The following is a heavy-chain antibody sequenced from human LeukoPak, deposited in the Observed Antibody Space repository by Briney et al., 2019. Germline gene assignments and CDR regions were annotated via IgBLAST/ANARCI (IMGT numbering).Heavy chain of an antibody. V-gene: IGHV4-59*01. CDR2: IYYSGST. D-gene: IGHD5-24*01. J-gene: IGHJ6*02. CDR3: ARVEMDYYYYGMDV. Sequence: SETLSLTCTVSGGSISSYYWSWIRQPPGKGLEWIGYIYYSGSTNYNPSLESRVTISVDTSKNQFSLKLSSVTAADTAVYYCARVEMDYYYYGMDVWGQGTTATVSS. CDR1: GGSISSYY.